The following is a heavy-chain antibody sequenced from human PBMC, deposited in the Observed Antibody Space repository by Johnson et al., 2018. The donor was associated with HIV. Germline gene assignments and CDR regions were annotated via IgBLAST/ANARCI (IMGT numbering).Heavy chain of an antibody. D-gene: IGHD5-24*01. CDR1: GFTFTNYG. Sequence: VQLVESGGGLVQPGGSRRLSCAASGFTFTNYGMSWVRQAPGKGLEWVATIRQDGSEKFYVDSVKGRFTIFRDNAENSLYLQMNSLRAEDTAVYYCARACRDGYTCDVYDIWGQGTMVTVS. V-gene: IGHV3-7*01. CDR3: ARACRDGYTCDVYDI. CDR2: IRQDGSEK. J-gene: IGHJ3*02.